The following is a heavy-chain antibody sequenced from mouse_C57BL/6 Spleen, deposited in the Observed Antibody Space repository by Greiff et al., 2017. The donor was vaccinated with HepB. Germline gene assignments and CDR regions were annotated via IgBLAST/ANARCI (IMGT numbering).Heavy chain of an antibody. CDR1: GYTFTDYY. CDR2: INPNNGGT. D-gene: IGHD1-1*01. Sequence: EVQLQQSGPELVKPGASVKISCKASGYTFTDYYMNWVKQSHGKSLEWIGDINPNNGGTSYNQKFKGNATLTVDKSSSTAYMELRSLTSEDSAVYYCARSYYYGSSLAWFAYWGQGTLVTVSA. J-gene: IGHJ3*01. V-gene: IGHV1-26*01. CDR3: ARSYYYGSSLAWFAY.